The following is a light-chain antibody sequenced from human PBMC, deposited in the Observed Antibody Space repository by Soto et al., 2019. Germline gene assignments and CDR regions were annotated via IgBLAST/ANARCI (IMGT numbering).Light chain of an antibody. J-gene: IGKJ4*01. CDR3: QQYNLWPLT. V-gene: IGKV3-15*01. CDR2: DAS. Sequence: EIVMTQSPATLSVSPGERATLSCRASESVSSKLVWYQQKPGQAPRLLIHDASTRATGIPARFSGSGSGTDFTLTISRLEPEGFAVYYCQQYNLWPLTFGGGTKVDI. CDR1: ESVSSK.